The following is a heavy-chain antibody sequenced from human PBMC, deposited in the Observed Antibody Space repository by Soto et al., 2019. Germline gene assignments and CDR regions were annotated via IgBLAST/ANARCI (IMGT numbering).Heavy chain of an antibody. J-gene: IGHJ6*02. CDR2: IYSGGVT. D-gene: IGHD6-25*01. CDR1: GFTVKNYQ. V-gene: IGHV3-53*01. Sequence: GGSLRLSCAASGFTVKNYQMNWVRQAPGKGLEWVSVIYSGGVTYYPDSVKGRFTTIRDTSKNTVYLQMNSLRADDTAMYYCGRDQRTTGYSGLDVWGQGTTVSV. CDR3: GRDQRTTGYSGLDV.